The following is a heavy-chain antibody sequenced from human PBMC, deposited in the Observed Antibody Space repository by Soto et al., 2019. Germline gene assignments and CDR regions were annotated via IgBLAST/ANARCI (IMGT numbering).Heavy chain of an antibody. J-gene: IGHJ5*02. CDR3: ARDSKPRYRSSSEFHWFDP. Sequence: SVKVSCKASGGTFSSYAISWVRQAPGQGLEWMGGIIPIFGTANYAQKFQGRVTITADKSTSTAYMELSSLRSEDTAVYYCARDSKPRYRSSSEFHWFDPWGQGNLVTVSS. D-gene: IGHD6-6*01. V-gene: IGHV1-69*06. CDR1: GGTFSSYA. CDR2: IIPIFGTA.